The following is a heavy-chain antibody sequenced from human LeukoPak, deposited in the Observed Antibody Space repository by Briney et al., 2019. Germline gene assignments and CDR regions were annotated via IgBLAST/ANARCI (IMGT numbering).Heavy chain of an antibody. J-gene: IGHJ1*01. CDR2: IYWDDDK. Sequence: ESGPTLVKPTQTLTLTCTFSGFSLTTDEVGVGWIRQPPGKTLEWLALIYWDDDKRYSPSLKSRLTITKDTSKNQVVLTLTNLDPVDTATYYCAHRPRRGSTYVGYFQDWGQGTLVTVSS. D-gene: IGHD3-10*02. V-gene: IGHV2-5*02. CDR1: GFSLTTDEVG. CDR3: AHRPRRGSTYVGYFQD.